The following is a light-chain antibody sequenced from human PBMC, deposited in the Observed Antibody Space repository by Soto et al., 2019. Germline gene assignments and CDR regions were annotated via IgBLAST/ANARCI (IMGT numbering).Light chain of an antibody. Sequence: DIQMTQSPSSLSASVGDRVTITCRASQSMSTFLNWYQQKPGNAPKSLIYAASNLQSGVPSRFSGSGSGTDFTLTISSLQPEDFATYYCHQSFSSPRTFGPGTKVDIK. J-gene: IGKJ1*01. CDR1: QSMSTF. CDR3: HQSFSSPRT. V-gene: IGKV1-39*01. CDR2: AAS.